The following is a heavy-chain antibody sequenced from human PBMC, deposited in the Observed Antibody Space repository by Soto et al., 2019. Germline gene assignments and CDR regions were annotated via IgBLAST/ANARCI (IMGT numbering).Heavy chain of an antibody. D-gene: IGHD6-19*01. V-gene: IGHV1-8*01. CDR3: ARADRTGWYSNWFDP. J-gene: IGHJ5*02. Sequence: SVKVSCKASVYTFTSYDINWVRQATGQGLEWMGWMNPNSGNTGYAQKFQGRVTMTRNTSISTAYRELSSLRSEDTAVYYCARADRTGWYSNWFDPWGKGTLVTVSS. CDR2: MNPNSGNT. CDR1: VYTFTSYD.